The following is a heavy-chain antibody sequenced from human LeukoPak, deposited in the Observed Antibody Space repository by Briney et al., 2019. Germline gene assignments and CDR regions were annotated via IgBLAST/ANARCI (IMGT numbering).Heavy chain of an antibody. CDR1: GGSFSGYY. CDR3: ARGYYFDY. J-gene: IGHJ4*02. CDR2: INHSGST. Sequence: PSETLSLTCAVYGGSFSGYYWSWIRQPPGKGLEWIGEINHSGSTNYNPSLKSRVTISVDTSKNQFSLKLSSATAADTGVYYCARGYYFDYWGQGTLVTVSS. V-gene: IGHV4-34*01.